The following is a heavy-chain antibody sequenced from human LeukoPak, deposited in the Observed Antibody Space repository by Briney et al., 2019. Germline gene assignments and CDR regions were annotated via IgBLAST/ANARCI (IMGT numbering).Heavy chain of an antibody. CDR1: GFNFGSYS. J-gene: IGHJ4*02. V-gene: IGHV3-23*01. CDR2: MSADSATT. CDR3: ARRAGDYSHPYDY. D-gene: IGHD3-22*01. Sequence: PGGSLRLSCAASGFNFGSYSMTWVRQAPGKGLEWVSAMSADSATTFYADSVKGRFTISRDNSKNTLYLQMNSLRAEDTAVYYCARRAGDYSHPYDYWGQGTLVTVSS.